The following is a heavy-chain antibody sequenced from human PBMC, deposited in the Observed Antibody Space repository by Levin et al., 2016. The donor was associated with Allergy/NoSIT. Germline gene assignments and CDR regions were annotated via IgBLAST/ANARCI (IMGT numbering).Heavy chain of an antibody. J-gene: IGHJ4*02. CDR3: ARFRRYCSSTSCYRRDYFDY. CDR2: INHSGST. V-gene: IGHV4-34*01. D-gene: IGHD2-2*01. CDR1: GGSFSGYY. Sequence: SETLSLTCAVYGGSFSGYYWSWIRQPPGKGLEWIGEINHSGSTNYNPSLKSRVTISVDTSKNQFSLKLSSVTAADTAVYYCARFRRYCSSTSCYRRDYFDYWGQGTLVTVSS.